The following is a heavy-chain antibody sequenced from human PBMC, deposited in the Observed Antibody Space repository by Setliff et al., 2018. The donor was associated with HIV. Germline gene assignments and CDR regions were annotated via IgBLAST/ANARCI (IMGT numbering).Heavy chain of an antibody. CDR3: AKGASWYGF. J-gene: IGHJ5*01. D-gene: IGHD1-26*01. V-gene: IGHV4-59*01. CDR2: IHSSGKT. CDR1: GVSMSTDY. Sequence: SETLSLTCSVSGVSMSTDYWSWLRQPPGKGLEWIAYIHSSGKTNYNPSLKSRVTISVDTSKNQFSLKLSSMTPADTAIYYCAKGASWYGFWGQGTLVTVSS.